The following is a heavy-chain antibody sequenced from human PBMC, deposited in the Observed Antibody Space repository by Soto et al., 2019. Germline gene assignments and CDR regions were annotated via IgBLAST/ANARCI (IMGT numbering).Heavy chain of an antibody. V-gene: IGHV4-31*03. CDR3: ARGRITMARLNWFDP. D-gene: IGHD3-10*01. J-gene: IGHJ5*02. CDR2: IYYSGST. CDR1: GVSISSGGYY. Sequence: PSETLSLTCTVSGVSISSGGYYWSWIRQHPGKGLEWIGYIYYSGSTYYNPSLKSRVTISVNTSKNQFSLKLSSVTAADTAVYYCARGRITMARLNWFDPWGQGTLVTVSS.